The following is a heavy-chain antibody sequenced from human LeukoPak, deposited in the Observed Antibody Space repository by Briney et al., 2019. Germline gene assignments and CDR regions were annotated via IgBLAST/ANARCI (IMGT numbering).Heavy chain of an antibody. CDR3: AKVAQGVLNYFDY. D-gene: IGHD2-8*01. Sequence: GGSLRLSCAASGFTFSSYGMHWVRQAPGKGLEWVAFIRYDGSNKYYADSVKGRFTISRDNSKNTLYLQMNSLRAEDTAVYYCAKVAQGVLNYFDYWGQGTLVTVSS. CDR1: GFTFSSYG. V-gene: IGHV3-30*02. J-gene: IGHJ4*02. CDR2: IRYDGSNK.